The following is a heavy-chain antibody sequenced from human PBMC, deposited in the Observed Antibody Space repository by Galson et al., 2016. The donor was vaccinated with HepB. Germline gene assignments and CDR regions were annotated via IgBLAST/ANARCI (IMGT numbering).Heavy chain of an antibody. Sequence: SLRLSCAGSGFTFSSYGMHWVRQAPGKGLEWVAYIWYDGSRKYYAESVKGRFTITRDNSKNTLDLQMNSLRAEDTAVYYCAGGYCSSTIYSCGVDVWGQGTTVTVSS. CDR3: AGGYCSSTIYSCGVDV. CDR1: GFTFSSYG. CDR2: IWYDGSRK. D-gene: IGHD2-2*01. J-gene: IGHJ6*02. V-gene: IGHV3-33*03.